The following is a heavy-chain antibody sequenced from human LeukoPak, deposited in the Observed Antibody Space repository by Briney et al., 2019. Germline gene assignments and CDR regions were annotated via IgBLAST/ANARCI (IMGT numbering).Heavy chain of an antibody. CDR3: ARAMDGKGSSWYLKYNWFDP. CDR2: INPSGGST. D-gene: IGHD6-13*01. Sequence: ASVKVSCKASGYTFTSYYMHWVRQAPGQGLEWMGIINPSGGSTSYAQKFQGRVTMTRDTSTSTVYMELSSLRSEDTAVCYCARAMDGKGSSWYLKYNWFDPWGRGTLVTVSS. V-gene: IGHV1-46*03. CDR1: GYTFTSYY. J-gene: IGHJ5*02.